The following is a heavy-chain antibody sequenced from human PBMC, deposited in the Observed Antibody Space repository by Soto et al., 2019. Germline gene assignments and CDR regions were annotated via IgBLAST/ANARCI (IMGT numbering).Heavy chain of an antibody. D-gene: IGHD6-19*01. CDR3: ARESSGWRHLDY. J-gene: IGHJ4*02. CDR1: GFTFSSYW. V-gene: IGHV3-74*01. CDR2: INSDGSST. Sequence: GGSLRLSCAASGFTFSSYWMHWVRQAPGRGLVWVSRINSDGSSTSYADSVKGRFTISRDNAKNTLYLQMNSLRAEDTAVYYCARESSGWRHLDYGGQGTLVTVS.